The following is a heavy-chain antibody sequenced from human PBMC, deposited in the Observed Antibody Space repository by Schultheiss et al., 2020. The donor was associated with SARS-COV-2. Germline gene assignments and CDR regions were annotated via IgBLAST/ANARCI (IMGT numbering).Heavy chain of an antibody. D-gene: IGHD3-3*01. Sequence: ASVKVSCKASGYTFTGYYMHWVRQAPGQGLEWMGWINPNSGGTNYAQKFQGRVTMTRDTSISTAYMELSRLRSDDTAVYYCARLARRLEWRDYFDYWGQGTLVTVSS. J-gene: IGHJ4*02. CDR3: ARLARRLEWRDYFDY. V-gene: IGHV1-2*02. CDR1: GYTFTGYY. CDR2: INPNSGGT.